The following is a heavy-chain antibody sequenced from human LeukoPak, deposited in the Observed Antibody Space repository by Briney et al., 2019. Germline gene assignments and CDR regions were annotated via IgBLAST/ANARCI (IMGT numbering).Heavy chain of an antibody. D-gene: IGHD2-15*01. CDR2: ISFDGSND. Sequence: GGSLRLSCAASGFTFSSYVVHWVRQAPGKGLEWVAVISFDGSNDFYADSVKGRFTISRDNSKNTLYLHMNSLRAEDTAIYYCAREGGVGYYFDFWGQGTLVTVSS. J-gene: IGHJ4*02. CDR3: AREGGVGYYFDF. CDR1: GFTFSSYV. V-gene: IGHV3-30-3*01.